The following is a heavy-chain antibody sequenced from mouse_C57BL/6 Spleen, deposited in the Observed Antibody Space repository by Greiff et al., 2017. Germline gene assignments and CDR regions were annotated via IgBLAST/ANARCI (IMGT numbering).Heavy chain of an antibody. CDR3: TRGGWDWGFAY. D-gene: IGHD4-1*01. CDR1: GYTFTDYE. Sequence: QVHVKQSGAELVRPGASVTLSCKASGYTFTDYEMHWVKQTPVHGLEWIGAIDPETGGTAYNQKFKGKAILTADKSSSTAYMELRSLTSEDSAVXYCTRGGWDWGFAYWGQGTLVTVSA. J-gene: IGHJ3*01. CDR2: IDPETGGT. V-gene: IGHV1-15*01.